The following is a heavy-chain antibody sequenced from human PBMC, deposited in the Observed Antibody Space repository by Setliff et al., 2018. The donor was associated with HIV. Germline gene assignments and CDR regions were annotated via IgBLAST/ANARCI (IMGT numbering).Heavy chain of an antibody. CDR3: ARRGYSYVERVYYYYMDG. D-gene: IGHD5-18*01. CDR1: GGSISSYY. V-gene: IGHV4-4*09. Sequence: SETLSLTCTVSGGSISSYYWSWIRQPPGKGLEWIGYIDNSGSTNYNPSLKSRVTTSVDTSKNQISLKLSSVTAADTAMYYCARRGYSYVERVYYYYMDGWGKGTTVTVSS. J-gene: IGHJ6*03. CDR2: IDNSGST.